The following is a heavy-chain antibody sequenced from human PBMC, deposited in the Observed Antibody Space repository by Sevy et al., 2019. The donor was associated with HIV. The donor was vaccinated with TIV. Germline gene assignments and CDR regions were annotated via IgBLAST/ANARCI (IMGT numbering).Heavy chain of an antibody. Sequence: SETLSLICNVSVGSVSDYYWAWIRQPAGKGLEWIGLFYDGGRFSSAGTSKYNPSLKSRVRMSVDTSKNQVSLKVTSVTAADTAVYYCARDGQYGLDVWGQGTTVTVSS. CDR3: ARDGQYGLDV. J-gene: IGHJ6*02. CDR2: FYDGGRF. CDR1: VGSVSDYY. V-gene: IGHV4-4*07.